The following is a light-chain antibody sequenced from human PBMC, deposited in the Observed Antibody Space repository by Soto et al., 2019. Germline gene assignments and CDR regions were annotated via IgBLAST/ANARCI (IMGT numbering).Light chain of an antibody. V-gene: IGLV2-14*01. Sequence: QSVLTQPASVSGSPGQSITISCTGTSSDVGGYNYVSWYQQHPGKAPKLMIYEVSNRPSGVSNRFSGSKSGNTASLTIPGLQAEDEADYYCSSYTSSSTLGVFGTGTKLTVL. CDR2: EVS. CDR3: SSYTSSSTLGV. CDR1: SSDVGGYNY. J-gene: IGLJ1*01.